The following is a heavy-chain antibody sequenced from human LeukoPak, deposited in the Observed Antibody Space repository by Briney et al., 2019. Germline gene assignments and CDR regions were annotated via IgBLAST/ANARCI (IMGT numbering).Heavy chain of an antibody. Sequence: GGSLRLSCAASGFTFSSYAMSWVRQAPGKGLEWVSAISGSGGDTYYADSVKGRFTISRDTSKNTLYLQMNSLRAEDTAVYYCARERTVTPSRYYFDYWGQGTLVTVSS. J-gene: IGHJ4*02. D-gene: IGHD4-11*01. V-gene: IGHV3-23*01. CDR3: ARERTVTPSRYYFDY. CDR1: GFTFSSYA. CDR2: ISGSGGDT.